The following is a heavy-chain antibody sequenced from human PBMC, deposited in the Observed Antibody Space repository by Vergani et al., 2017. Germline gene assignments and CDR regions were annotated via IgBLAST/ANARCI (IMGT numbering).Heavy chain of an antibody. CDR3: ARTLYYDILTAYYSGDYYYYMDV. J-gene: IGHJ6*03. CDR1: GGSISGYY. CDR2: IYYSGIT. V-gene: IGHV4-59*01. Sequence: QVQLQESGPGLVKPSGTLSLTCTVSGGSISGYYWSWIRQPPGKGLEWIGYIYYSGITNYNPSLKSRVTISVDTSKNQFSLKLSSVTAADTAVYYCARTLYYDILTAYYSGDYYYYMDVWGKGTTVTVSS. D-gene: IGHD3-9*01.